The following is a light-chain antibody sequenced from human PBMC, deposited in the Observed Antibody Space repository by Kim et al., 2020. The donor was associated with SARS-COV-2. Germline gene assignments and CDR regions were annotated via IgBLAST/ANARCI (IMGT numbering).Light chain of an antibody. CDR2: YDS. V-gene: IGLV3-21*04. Sequence: PGKTARITCGGNNIGSKRVHWYQQKPGQAPVLVISYDSDRPSGIPERFSGSNSGNTATLTISRVEAGDEADYYCQVWDSSSDHPVVFGGGTKLTV. CDR3: QVWDSSSDHPVV. CDR1: NIGSKR. J-gene: IGLJ2*01.